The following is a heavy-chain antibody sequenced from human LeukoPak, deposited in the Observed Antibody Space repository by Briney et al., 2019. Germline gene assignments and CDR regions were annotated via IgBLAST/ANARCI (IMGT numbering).Heavy chain of an antibody. J-gene: IGHJ6*03. CDR1: GFTFSSYG. D-gene: IGHD1-7*01. V-gene: IGHV3-23*01. CDR3: AKDQPGTTGYYYMDV. Sequence: GGSLRLSCAASGFTFSSYGMSWVRQAPGKGLEWVSAISGSGGSTYYADSVKGRFTISRDNSKNTLYLQMNSLRAEDTAVYYCAKDQPGTTGYYYMDVWGKGTTVTVSS. CDR2: ISGSGGST.